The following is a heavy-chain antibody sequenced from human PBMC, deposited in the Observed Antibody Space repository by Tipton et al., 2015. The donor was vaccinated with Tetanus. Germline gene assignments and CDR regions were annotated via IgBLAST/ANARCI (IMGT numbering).Heavy chain of an antibody. J-gene: IGHJ4*02. D-gene: IGHD5-12*01. V-gene: IGHV4-30-2*01. CDR1: GGLITTGGYS. CDR3: VRGRGLGAYSFGFEH. CDR2: IYQTDST. Sequence: TLSLTCTVSGGLITTGGYSWGWIRQLPGQGLEWLGYIYQTDSTYYNPSVRSRLTLSLQRAKTQVSLKLISVTAADTAVYFCVRGRGLGAYSFGFEHWGQGALVTVSS.